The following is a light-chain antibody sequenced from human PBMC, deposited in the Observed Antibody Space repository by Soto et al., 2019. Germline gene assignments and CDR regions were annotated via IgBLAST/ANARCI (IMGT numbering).Light chain of an antibody. CDR2: WAS. Sequence: DIVMTQSPDSLAVSLGERATINCKSSQSVLYTSNNKNYLAWYQQKPGQPPKLLIYWASTREYGVPDRFSSSRSGTDFTLTIRSRQAEDVAVYYCQQYYSTLPRTFGGGTKVEIK. J-gene: IGKJ4*01. V-gene: IGKV4-1*01. CDR3: QQYYSTLPRT. CDR1: QSVLYTSNNKNY.